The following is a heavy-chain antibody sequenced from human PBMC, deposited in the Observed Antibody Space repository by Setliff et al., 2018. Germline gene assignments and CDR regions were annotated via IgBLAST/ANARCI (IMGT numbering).Heavy chain of an antibody. Sequence: PGGSLRLSCAASGFTVTDNYMSWVRQAPGKGLEWVSIIYSGGSTYYGDFVKGRFTISRDKSKNTVFLQMNSLRAEDTAVYYCAKDGVGPTYTYLFDYWGQGSQVTVSS. CDR3: AKDGVGPTYTYLFDY. CDR1: GFTVTDNY. V-gene: IGHV3-66*01. D-gene: IGHD1-26*01. J-gene: IGHJ4*02. CDR2: IYSGGST.